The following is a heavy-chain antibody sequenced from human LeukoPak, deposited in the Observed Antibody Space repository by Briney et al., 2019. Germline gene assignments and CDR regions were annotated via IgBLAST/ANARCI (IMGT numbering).Heavy chain of an antibody. CDR3: ARESYSGSYYDAFDI. Sequence: SVKVSCKASGGTFSSYAISWVRQAPGQGLEWMGRIIPILGIANYAQKFQGRVTITADKSTSTAYMELSSLRSEDTAVYYCARESYSGSYYDAFDIWGQGTMVTVSS. D-gene: IGHD1-26*01. CDR1: GGTFSSYA. CDR2: IIPILGIA. V-gene: IGHV1-69*04. J-gene: IGHJ3*02.